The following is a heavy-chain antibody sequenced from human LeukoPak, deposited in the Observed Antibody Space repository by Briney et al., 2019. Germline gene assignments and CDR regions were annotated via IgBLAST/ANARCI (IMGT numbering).Heavy chain of an antibody. CDR3: ARDCGRNIVVGCSPFDY. J-gene: IGHJ4*02. V-gene: IGHV4-59*12. Sequence: SETLSLTCTVSGGSFSSYYWSWIRQPPGKGLEWIGYIYYSGSTNYNPSLKSRVTISVDTSKNQFSLKLRSVTAADTAVYYCARDCGRNIVVGCSPFDYWGQGTLVTVSS. CDR1: GGSFSSYY. D-gene: IGHD2-2*01. CDR2: IYYSGST.